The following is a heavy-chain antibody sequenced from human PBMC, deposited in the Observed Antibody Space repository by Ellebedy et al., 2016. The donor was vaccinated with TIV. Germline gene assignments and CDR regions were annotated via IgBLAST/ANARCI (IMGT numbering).Heavy chain of an antibody. Sequence: GSLRLXXTVSGGSISSYYWSWIRQPQGKGLEWIGYIYYSGSTNYNPSLKSRVTISVDTSKNQFSLKLSSVTAADTAVYYCARGPRYCSGGSCYGWFDPWGQGTLVTVSS. CDR3: ARGPRYCSGGSCYGWFDP. D-gene: IGHD2-15*01. V-gene: IGHV4-59*13. CDR1: GGSISSYY. CDR2: IYYSGST. J-gene: IGHJ5*02.